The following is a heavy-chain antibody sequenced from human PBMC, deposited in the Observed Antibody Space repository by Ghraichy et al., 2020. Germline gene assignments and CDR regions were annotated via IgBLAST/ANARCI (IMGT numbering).Heavy chain of an antibody. CDR1: GFTFDDYG. Sequence: GGSLRLSCAASGFTFDDYGMSWVRQAPGKGLEWVSGINWNGGSTGYADSVKGRFTISRDNAKNSLYLQMNSLRAEDTALYHCARVSIYGSGHYYYGMDVWGQGTTVTVSS. CDR2: INWNGGST. J-gene: IGHJ6*02. CDR3: ARVSIYGSGHYYYGMDV. V-gene: IGHV3-20*01. D-gene: IGHD3-10*01.